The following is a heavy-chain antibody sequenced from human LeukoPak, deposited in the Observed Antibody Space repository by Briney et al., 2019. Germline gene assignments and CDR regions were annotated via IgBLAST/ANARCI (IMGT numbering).Heavy chain of an antibody. CDR3: ARDTTDDSSGYSIFDY. V-gene: IGHV4-30-4*08. D-gene: IGHD3-22*01. Sequence: SQTLSLTCTVSGGSISSGDYYRSWIRQPPGKGLEWIGYIYYSGSTYYNPPLKSRVTISVDTSKNQFSLKLSSVTAADTAVYYCARDTTDDSSGYSIFDYWGQGTLVTVSS. CDR2: IYYSGST. J-gene: IGHJ4*02. CDR1: GGSISSGDYY.